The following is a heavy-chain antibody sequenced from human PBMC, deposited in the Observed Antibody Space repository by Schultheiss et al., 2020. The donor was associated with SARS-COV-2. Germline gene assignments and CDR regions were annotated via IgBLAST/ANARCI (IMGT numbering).Heavy chain of an antibody. V-gene: IGHV4-59*01. CDR1: GGSISSYY. CDR3: ASVVVPADGYYYYMDV. Sequence: SETLSLTCTVSGGSISSYYWSWIRQPAGKGLEWIGYIYYSGSTNYNPSLKSRVTISVDTSKNQFSLKLSSVTAADTAVYYCASVVVPADGYYYYMDVWGKGTTVTVSS. CDR2: IYYSGST. D-gene: IGHD2-2*01. J-gene: IGHJ6*03.